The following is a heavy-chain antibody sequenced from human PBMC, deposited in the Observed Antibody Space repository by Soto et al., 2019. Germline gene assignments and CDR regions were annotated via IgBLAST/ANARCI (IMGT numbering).Heavy chain of an antibody. V-gene: IGHV3-30*18. D-gene: IGHD4-17*01. CDR2: ISYDGSNK. CDR3: AKDLQRAASPTVTLGY. Sequence: QVQLVESGGGVVQPGRSLRLSCAASGFTFSSYGMHWVRQAPGKGLEWVAVISYDGSNKYYADSVKGRFTISRDNSKNTLYLQMNILRAEDTAVYYCAKDLQRAASPTVTLGYWGQGTLVTVSS. CDR1: GFTFSSYG. J-gene: IGHJ4*02.